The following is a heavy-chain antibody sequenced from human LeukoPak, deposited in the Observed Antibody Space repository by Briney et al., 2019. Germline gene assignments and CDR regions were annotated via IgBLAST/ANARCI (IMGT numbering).Heavy chain of an antibody. J-gene: IGHJ4*02. CDR2: IYYSGST. Sequence: SETLSLTCTVSGYSITSSYYLSWTRQPPGKGLEWIGYIYYSGSTNYNPSLKSRVTISVDTSKNQFSLKLSSVTAADTDVYYCAGEWDYWGQGTLVTVSS. V-gene: IGHV4-59*01. CDR3: AGEWDY. CDR1: GYSITSSYY.